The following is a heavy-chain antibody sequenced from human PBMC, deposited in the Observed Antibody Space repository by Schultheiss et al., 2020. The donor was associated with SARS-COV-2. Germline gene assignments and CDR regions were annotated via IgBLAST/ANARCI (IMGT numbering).Heavy chain of an antibody. CDR1: GFTFSSYG. CDR2: IWYDGSNK. Sequence: GESLKISCAASGFTFSSYGMHWVRQAPGKGLEWVAVIWYDGSNKYYADSVKGRFTISRDNSKNTLYLQMNSLRAEDTAVYYCAKLSSSYYYYYYGMDVWGQGTTVTVSS. CDR3: AKLSSSYYYYYYGMDV. J-gene: IGHJ6*02. D-gene: IGHD6-6*01. V-gene: IGHV3-30*02.